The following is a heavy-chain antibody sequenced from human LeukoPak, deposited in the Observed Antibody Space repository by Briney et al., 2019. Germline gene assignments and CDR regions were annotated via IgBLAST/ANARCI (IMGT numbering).Heavy chain of an antibody. J-gene: IGHJ3*02. CDR3: ARDTTPFGDEAFDI. CDR2: ISSSSSYI. Sequence: PGGSLRLSCAASGFTFSSYSMNWVRQAPGKGLEGVSSISSSSSYIYYADSVKGRFTISRDNAKNSLYLQMNSLRADDTAVYYCARDTTPFGDEAFDIWGQGTMVIVAS. D-gene: IGHD3-10*01. CDR1: GFTFSSYS. V-gene: IGHV3-21*01.